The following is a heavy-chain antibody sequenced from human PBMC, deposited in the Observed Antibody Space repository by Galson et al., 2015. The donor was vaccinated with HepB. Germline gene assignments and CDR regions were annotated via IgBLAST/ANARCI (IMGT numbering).Heavy chain of an antibody. J-gene: IGHJ5*02. D-gene: IGHD3-3*01. CDR3: SRAAKWHYDFWSGYLSGSWFDP. CDR1: GYTFTSYD. Sequence: SCKASGYTFTSYDINWVRQATGPGLEWMGWMNPNSGKTGYAQKFQGRVTMTRDTSIGTAYMELSSLRPEDTAVYYCSRAAKWHYDFWSGYLSGSWFDPWGQGTLVTVSS. V-gene: IGHV1-8*01. CDR2: MNPNSGKT.